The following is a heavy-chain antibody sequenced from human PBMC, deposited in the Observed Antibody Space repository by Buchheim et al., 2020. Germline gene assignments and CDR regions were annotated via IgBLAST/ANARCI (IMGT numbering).Heavy chain of an antibody. CDR2: ISETSKYT. CDR1: GFTFSDYY. CDR3: SRDPRHLDF. J-gene: IGHJ4*02. V-gene: IGHV3-11*05. Sequence: VQLLESGGGLVQPGGSLRLSCAASGFTFSDYYVSWIRQAPGKGLESISYISETSKYTNHADSVKGRFTIPRDNAKNSVYLQMNSLRADDTAVYYCSRDPRHLDFWGQGTL.